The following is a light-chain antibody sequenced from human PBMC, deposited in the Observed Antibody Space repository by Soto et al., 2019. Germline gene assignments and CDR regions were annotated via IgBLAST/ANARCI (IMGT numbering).Light chain of an antibody. V-gene: IGLV1-40*01. CDR3: PSYDSSPSGLV. J-gene: IGLJ2*01. Sequence: QSVLTQPPSVSGAPGQRVTISCTGSSTNIGAGYDVHGYQQLPGTAPKLLIYANTNRPSGVPDRFSGSKSGTSASLAITGLEAEDEADNYCPSYDSSPSGLVFGGGTKLTVL. CDR2: ANT. CDR1: STNIGAGYD.